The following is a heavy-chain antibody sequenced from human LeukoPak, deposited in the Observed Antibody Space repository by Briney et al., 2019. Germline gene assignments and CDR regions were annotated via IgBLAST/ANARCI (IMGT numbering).Heavy chain of an antibody. CDR1: GFTVSSNS. CDR3: ARGYSGSGYQLTYYYYYYYMDV. V-gene: IGHV3-53*01. J-gene: IGHJ6*03. CDR2: ISSGGNT. D-gene: IGHD2-2*01. Sequence: QPGGSLRLSCKVSGFTVSSNSWSWVRQAPGKGLEWVSFISSGGNTDHSDSVKGRFTISRDNSKNTLYLQMNSLRAEDTAIYYCARGYSGSGYQLTYYYYYYYMDVWGKGTTVTVSS.